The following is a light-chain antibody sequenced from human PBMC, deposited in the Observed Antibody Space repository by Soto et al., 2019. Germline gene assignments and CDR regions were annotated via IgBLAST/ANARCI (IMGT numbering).Light chain of an antibody. Sequence: QSALTQPASVSGSPGQSITISCTGTSSDVGGYNYVSWYQQHPRKAPRLMIYGVTNRPSGVSNRFSGSKSANTASLTISGLQAEDEADYYCSSFTSSNTLVFGGGTKLTVL. CDR2: GVT. V-gene: IGLV2-14*01. CDR1: SSDVGGYNY. J-gene: IGLJ2*01. CDR3: SSFTSSNTLV.